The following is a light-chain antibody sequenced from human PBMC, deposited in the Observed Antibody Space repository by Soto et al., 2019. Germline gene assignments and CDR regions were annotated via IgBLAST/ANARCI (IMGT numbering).Light chain of an antibody. V-gene: IGLV2-14*01. Sequence: QSALTQPASVSGSPGQSITISCTGTSSDVGGYNYVSWYQQHPGKAPKLMIYDVSNRPSGVSNRFSGSKSGNTASLTISGLQAEDEADYYCSSYTSSSPHVVFGRGTKVTVL. CDR1: SSDVGGYNY. CDR3: SSYTSSSPHVV. CDR2: DVS. J-gene: IGLJ2*01.